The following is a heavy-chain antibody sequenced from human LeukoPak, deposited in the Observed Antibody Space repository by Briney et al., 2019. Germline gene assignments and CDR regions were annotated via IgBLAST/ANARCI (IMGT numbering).Heavy chain of an antibody. V-gene: IGHV1-69*05. CDR1: GYTFTSYG. Sequence: GASVKVSCKASGYTFTSYGISWVRQAPGQGLEWMGGIIPILGTANYAQKFQGRVTITTDESTSTAYMELSSLRSEDTAVYYCARGQIVVVPAATAGNYYYYYMDVWGKGTTVTVSS. CDR2: IIPILGTA. D-gene: IGHD2-2*01. J-gene: IGHJ6*03. CDR3: ARGQIVVVPAATAGNYYYYYMDV.